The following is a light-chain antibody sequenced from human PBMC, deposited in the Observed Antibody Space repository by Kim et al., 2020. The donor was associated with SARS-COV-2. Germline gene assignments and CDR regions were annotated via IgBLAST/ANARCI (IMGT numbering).Light chain of an antibody. CDR3: QQFNSYPT. Sequence: AIQLTQSPSSLSASVGDRVTITCRASQGISSALAWYQQKPGKAPKLLIYDASSLESGVPSRFSGSGSGTDFTLTISSLQPEDFATYYCQQFNSYPTCGGGTKVDIK. J-gene: IGKJ4*01. V-gene: IGKV1-13*02. CDR2: DAS. CDR1: QGISSA.